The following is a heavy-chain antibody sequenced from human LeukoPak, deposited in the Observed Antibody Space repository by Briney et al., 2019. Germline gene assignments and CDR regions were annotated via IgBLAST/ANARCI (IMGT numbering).Heavy chain of an antibody. J-gene: IGHJ5*02. CDR1: GGSISSYY. CDR3: ARLSAGFNSSFWFDP. CDR2: IYSSGRT. Sequence: SETLSLTCTVSGGSISSYYWTWLRQPPGKGLEWIGYIYSSGRTNYNPSLKSQVTMSVDTSKNQFSLKVISVTAADTAVYYCARLSAGFNSSFWFDPWGQGTLVTASS. D-gene: IGHD2/OR15-2a*01. V-gene: IGHV4-4*09.